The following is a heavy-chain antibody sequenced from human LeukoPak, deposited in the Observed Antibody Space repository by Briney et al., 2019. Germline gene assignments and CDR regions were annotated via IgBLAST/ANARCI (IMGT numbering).Heavy chain of an antibody. D-gene: IGHD6-19*01. Sequence: ASVKISCKASGYTFTSYYMHWVRQPPGQGLEWMGIIHPSGGSTTYAQKFQGRVTMTRDTSTSTVYMDLSSLRSEDTAVYYCARDGKLSGYSSGWYDYWGQGTMVTVSS. V-gene: IGHV1-46*01. CDR2: IHPSGGST. CDR3: ARDGKLSGYSSGWYDY. CDR1: GYTFTSYY. J-gene: IGHJ4*02.